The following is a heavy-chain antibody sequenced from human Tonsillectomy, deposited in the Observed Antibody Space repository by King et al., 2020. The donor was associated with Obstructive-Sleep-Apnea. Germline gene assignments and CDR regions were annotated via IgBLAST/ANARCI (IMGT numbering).Heavy chain of an antibody. CDR3: ASFPSRGYSGPHFDY. D-gene: IGHD3-3*01. V-gene: IGHV4-30-4*01. J-gene: IGHJ4*02. CDR2: IYYSGST. CDR1: GGSISSGNYY. Sequence: VQLQESGPGLVKPSQTLSLTCTVSGGSISSGNYYWSWIRQPPEKGLEWIGYIYYSGSTYYNPSLRSRITISVDTSKNQFSLKVSSVTAADTAVYYCASFPSRGYSGPHFDYWGQGTLVTVSS.